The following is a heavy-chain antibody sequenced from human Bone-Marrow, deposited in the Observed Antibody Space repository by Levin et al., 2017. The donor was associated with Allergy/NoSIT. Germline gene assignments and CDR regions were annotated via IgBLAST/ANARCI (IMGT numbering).Heavy chain of an antibody. D-gene: IGHD3-22*01. Sequence: HPGGSLRLSCAASAFTFDAYWMTWVRQAPGKGLEWVANIQLDGSEKYYVDSVKGRFTISRDNTKNSLYLQMNSLRAEDTAVYYCARIYDSSGYYSGVGTFDMWGRGTMVTVSS. CDR1: AFTFDAYW. V-gene: IGHV3-7*01. CDR3: ARIYDSSGYYSGVGTFDM. J-gene: IGHJ3*02. CDR2: IQLDGSEK.